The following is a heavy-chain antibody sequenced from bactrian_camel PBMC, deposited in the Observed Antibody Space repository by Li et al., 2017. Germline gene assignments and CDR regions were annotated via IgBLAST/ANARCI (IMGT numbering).Heavy chain of an antibody. J-gene: IGHJ4*01. D-gene: IGHD6*01. CDR1: GYTGYGFGC. Sequence: HVQLVESGGGSVQTGGSLRLSCAVSGYTGYGFGCMGWFRQAPGKEREGVAAVSTTGPHRAIYADSVKGRFTISGDAAKNTVYLQMNSVKPEDTALYYCAAGPWYTDEYKYWGQGTQVTVS. CDR2: VSTTGPHRA. V-gene: IGHV3S53*01. CDR3: AAGPWYTDEYKY.